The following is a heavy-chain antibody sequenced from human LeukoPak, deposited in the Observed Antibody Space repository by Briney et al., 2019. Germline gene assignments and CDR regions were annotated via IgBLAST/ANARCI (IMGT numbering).Heavy chain of an antibody. CDR3: ARDLYSSGWYVPY. D-gene: IGHD6-19*01. CDR2: ISGSGGTT. J-gene: IGHJ4*02. V-gene: IGHV3-23*01. Sequence: GGSLRLSCAASGFTFNNYAMNWVRQAPGKGLEWVSVISGSGGTTYYADSVKGRFTISRDSSKNTLYLQMNSLRAEDTAVYYCARDLYSSGWYVPYWGQGTLVTVSS. CDR1: GFTFNNYA.